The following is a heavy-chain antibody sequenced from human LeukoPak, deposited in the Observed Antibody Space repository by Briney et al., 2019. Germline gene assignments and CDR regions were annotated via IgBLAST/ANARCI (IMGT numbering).Heavy chain of an antibody. CDR2: ISCSGAST. Sequence: AGSLRLSCAFSGFSISGDAINWVCKAPRPGLGLVSTISCSGASTFYADSVRGRFITSKDIPSNIVYLQMNSLRAEDTAVYYCAKGSRGYTNYYFDYWGQGTLVTVSS. CDR3: AKGSRGYTNYYFDY. D-gene: IGHD2-2*02. J-gene: IGHJ4*02. CDR1: GFSISGDA. V-gene: IGHV3-23*01.